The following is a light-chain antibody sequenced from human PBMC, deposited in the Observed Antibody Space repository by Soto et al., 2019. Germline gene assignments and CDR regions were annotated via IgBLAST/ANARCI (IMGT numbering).Light chain of an antibody. CDR2: GAS. Sequence: VMTQSPATLSVSAGERATPSCRAGESVSSNLAWYQQRPGQAPRLLIYGASTRATDTPVRFRGSGSGTEFTLTISSLQSEDFAVYYCQQYNNWPPSIIFGQGTRLEI. CDR3: QQYNNWPPSII. J-gene: IGKJ5*01. CDR1: ESVSSN. V-gene: IGKV3-15*01.